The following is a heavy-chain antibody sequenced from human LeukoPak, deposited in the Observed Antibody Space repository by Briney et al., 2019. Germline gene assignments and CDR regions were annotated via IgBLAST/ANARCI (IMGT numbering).Heavy chain of an antibody. CDR2: MNPGTGTT. V-gene: IGHV1-2*02. Sequence: ASVTVSCTASGFVFTGYYMHWVRQAPEQGLEWMGWMNPGTGTTKYSQKFQGRVTMSRDTSSTTAYMELNRLTSDDTAVYYCARRLARVRASGGKGGMDVWGQGTTVTVSS. J-gene: IGHJ6*02. D-gene: IGHD2-15*01. CDR1: GFVFTGYY. CDR3: ARRLARVRASGGKGGMDV.